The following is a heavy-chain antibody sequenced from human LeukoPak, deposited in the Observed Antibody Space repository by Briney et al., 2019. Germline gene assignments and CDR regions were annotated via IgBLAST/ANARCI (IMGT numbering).Heavy chain of an antibody. V-gene: IGHV3-21*01. CDR3: ARSPIYDFWSGHQYGMDV. Sequence: GGSLRLSCAASGFTFSSYSMNWVRQAPGKGLEWVSSISSSSSYIYYADSVKGRFTISRDNAKNSLYLQMNSLRAEDTAVYYCARSPIYDFWSGHQYGMDVWGQGTTVTVSS. CDR2: ISSSSSYI. D-gene: IGHD3-3*01. J-gene: IGHJ6*02. CDR1: GFTFSSYS.